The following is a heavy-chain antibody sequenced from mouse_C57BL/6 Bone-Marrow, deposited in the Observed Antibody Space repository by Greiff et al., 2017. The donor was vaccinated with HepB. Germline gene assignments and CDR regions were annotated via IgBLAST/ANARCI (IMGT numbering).Heavy chain of an antibody. CDR2: IRLKSDNYAT. CDR3: NRPFLYAMDY. J-gene: IGHJ4*01. Sequence: EVKLQESGGGLVQPGGSLKLSCVASGFTFSNYWMNWVRQSPEKGLEWVSQIRLKSDNYATHYAESVKGRFTISRDDSKSSVYLQMNNLMAEDTGIYYCNRPFLYAMDYWGQGTSVTVSS. V-gene: IGHV6-3*01. CDR1: GFTFSNYW.